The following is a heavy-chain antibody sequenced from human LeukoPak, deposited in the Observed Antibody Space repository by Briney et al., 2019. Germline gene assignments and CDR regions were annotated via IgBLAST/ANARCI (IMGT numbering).Heavy chain of an antibody. V-gene: IGHV3-33*07. CDR2: LWYDGSNE. CDR1: GFTFNSYA. D-gene: IGHD1-20*01. Sequence: PGRSLKLSCAASGFTFNSYAMYWVRQAPGKGLEWVAALWYDGSNEYYADSVKGRFTISRDNAKKSLYLQMNSLRAEDTAVYYRARPLSGTTDFDYWGQGTLVTVSS. J-gene: IGHJ4*02. CDR3: ARPLSGTTDFDY.